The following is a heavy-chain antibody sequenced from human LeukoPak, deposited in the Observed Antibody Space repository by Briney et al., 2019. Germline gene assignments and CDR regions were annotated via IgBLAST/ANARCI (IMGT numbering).Heavy chain of an antibody. CDR3: ARSSGWYHYYGMDV. CDR1: GDSISSYY. D-gene: IGHD6-19*01. CDR2: IYYSGST. Sequence: SETLSLTCTVSGDSISSYYWSWIRQPPGKGLEWIGYIYYSGSTNYNPSLKSRVTISVDTSKNQFSLKLSSVTAADTAVYYCARSSGWYHYYGMDVWGQGTTVTVSS. V-gene: IGHV4-59*01. J-gene: IGHJ6*02.